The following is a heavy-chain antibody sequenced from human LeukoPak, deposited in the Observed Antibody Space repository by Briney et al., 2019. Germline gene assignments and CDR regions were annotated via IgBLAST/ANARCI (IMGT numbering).Heavy chain of an antibody. D-gene: IGHD3-22*01. V-gene: IGHV3-21*01. CDR3: AREESGYYYNPFHY. Sequence: PGGSLRLSCAASGFTFSSYSMNWVRQAPGKGLEWVSSISSSSSYIYYADSVKGRFTISRDNAKNSLYLQMNSLRAEDTAVYYCAREESGYYYNPFHYWGQGTLVTVSS. J-gene: IGHJ4*02. CDR1: GFTFSSYS. CDR2: ISSSSSYI.